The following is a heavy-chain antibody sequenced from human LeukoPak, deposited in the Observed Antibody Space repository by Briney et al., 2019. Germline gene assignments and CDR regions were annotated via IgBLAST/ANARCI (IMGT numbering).Heavy chain of an antibody. CDR2: INPNSGGT. Sequence: ASVKVSCKASGYTFTGYYMHWVRQAPGQGLEWMGWINPNSGGTNYAQKFQGRVTMTRDTSISTAYMELSRLRSDDTAVYYCARDEIIGSSSARIGYWGQGTLVTVSS. J-gene: IGHJ4*02. D-gene: IGHD6-6*01. CDR1: GYTFTGYY. CDR3: ARDEIIGSSSARIGY. V-gene: IGHV1-2*02.